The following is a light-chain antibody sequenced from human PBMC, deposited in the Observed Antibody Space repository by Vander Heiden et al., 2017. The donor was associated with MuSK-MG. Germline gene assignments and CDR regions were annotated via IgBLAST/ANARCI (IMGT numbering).Light chain of an antibody. V-gene: IGLV1-40*01. Sequence: QSVLPHPPSLSGRARQRVTTSGTGSSPNVGAAYDVHWYQQFPGTAPKLLIYSNTIRPSGVPDRFSGSKSGTSASLAITGLQAEDEADYYCQAYDINLSGSVVFGGGTKLTVL. CDR3: QAYDINLSGSVV. CDR2: SNT. CDR1: SPNVGAAYD. J-gene: IGLJ2*01.